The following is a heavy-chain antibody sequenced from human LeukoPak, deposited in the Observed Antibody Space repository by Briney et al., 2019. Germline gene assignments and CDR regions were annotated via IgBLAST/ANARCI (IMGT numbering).Heavy chain of an antibody. CDR1: GFTVSSNY. Sequence: GGSLRLSCATSGFTVSSNYMSWVRQPPGKGLEWVANIKQDGSEKYYVDSVKGRFTISRDNAKNSLYLQMNSLRAEDTAVYYCAGHPAVAAFDIWGQGTMVTVSS. V-gene: IGHV3-7*01. CDR2: IKQDGSEK. D-gene: IGHD6-19*01. CDR3: AGHPAVAAFDI. J-gene: IGHJ3*02.